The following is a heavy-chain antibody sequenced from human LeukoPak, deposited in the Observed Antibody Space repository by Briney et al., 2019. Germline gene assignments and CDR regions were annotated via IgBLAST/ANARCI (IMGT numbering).Heavy chain of an antibody. D-gene: IGHD3-3*01. CDR3: AREFWSGYSSYGDAFDI. CDR1: GGTFSSYG. Sequence: ASVKVSCKASGGTFSSYGISWVRQAPGQGLEWMGWISAYNGNTNYAQKLQGRVTMTTDTSTSTAYMELRSLRSDDTAVYYCAREFWSGYSSYGDAFDIWGQGTMVTVSS. V-gene: IGHV1-18*01. J-gene: IGHJ3*02. CDR2: ISAYNGNT.